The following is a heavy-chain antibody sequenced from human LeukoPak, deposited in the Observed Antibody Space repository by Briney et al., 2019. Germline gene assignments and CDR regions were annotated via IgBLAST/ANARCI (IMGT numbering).Heavy chain of an antibody. CDR2: VQHIGGET. Sequence: QPGGSLRLSCTASGFTFSSYSMNWVRQAPGKGLEWVANVQHIGGETYYVDSVKGRFTISRDNAKNSVYLQMNSLGADDTAVYYCATYSILNAREFRYWGQGTLVTVTS. J-gene: IGHJ1*01. V-gene: IGHV3-7*01. CDR1: GFTFSSYS. D-gene: IGHD4-11*01. CDR3: ATYSILNAREFRY.